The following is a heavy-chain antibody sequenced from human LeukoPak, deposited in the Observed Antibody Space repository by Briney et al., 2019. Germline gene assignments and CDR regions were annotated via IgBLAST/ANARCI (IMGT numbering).Heavy chain of an antibody. CDR2: ISAYNGNT. J-gene: IGHJ6*02. CDR3: ARDAAYYDFWSGYLHYGMDV. D-gene: IGHD3-3*01. V-gene: IGHV1-18*04. Sequence: ASVKVSCKASGYTFTGYYMHWVRQAPGQGLEWMGWISAYNGNTNYAQKLQGRVTMTTDTSTSTAYMELRSLRSDDTAVYYCARDAAYYDFWSGYLHYGMDVWGQGTTVTVSS. CDR1: GYTFTGYY.